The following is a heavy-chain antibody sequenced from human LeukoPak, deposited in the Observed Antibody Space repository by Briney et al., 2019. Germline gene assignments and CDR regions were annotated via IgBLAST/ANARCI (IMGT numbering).Heavy chain of an antibody. J-gene: IGHJ6*02. CDR2: INSDGSST. Sequence: GGSLRLSCAASGFTFSSYWMHWVRQAPGKGLVWVSRINSDGSSTSYADSVKGRFTISRDNAKNTLYLQMNSLRAEDTAVYYCAREEVVVVAATPHYYYYGMDVWGQGTTVTVSS. CDR1: GFTFSSYW. V-gene: IGHV3-74*01. D-gene: IGHD2-15*01. CDR3: AREEVVVVAATPHYYYYGMDV.